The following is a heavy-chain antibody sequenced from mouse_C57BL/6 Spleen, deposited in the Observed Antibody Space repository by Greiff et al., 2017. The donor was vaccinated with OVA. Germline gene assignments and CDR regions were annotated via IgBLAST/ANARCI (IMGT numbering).Heavy chain of an antibody. Sequence: EVQGVESGGGLVKPGGSLKLSCAASGFTFSSYAMSWVRQTPEKRLEWVATISDGGSYTYYPDNVKGRFTISRDNAKNNLYLQMSHLKSEDTAMYYCARESLLFDYWGQGTTLTVSS. CDR1: GFTFSSYA. J-gene: IGHJ2*01. CDR2: ISDGGSYT. D-gene: IGHD2-1*01. CDR3: ARESLLFDY. V-gene: IGHV5-4*01.